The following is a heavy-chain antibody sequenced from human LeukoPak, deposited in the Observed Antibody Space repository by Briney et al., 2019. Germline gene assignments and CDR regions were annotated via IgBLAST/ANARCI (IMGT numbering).Heavy chain of an antibody. J-gene: IGHJ3*02. CDR3: ARAVAVTNDAFDI. V-gene: IGHV3-21*01. Sequence: GGSLRLSCAASGFTFSSYSMNWVRQAPGKGLEWVSSISSSSSYLYYADSVKGRFTISRDNAKNSLYLQMNSLRAEDTAVYYCARAVAVTNDAFDIWGQGTMVTVSS. D-gene: IGHD4-17*01. CDR2: ISSSSSYL. CDR1: GFTFSSYS.